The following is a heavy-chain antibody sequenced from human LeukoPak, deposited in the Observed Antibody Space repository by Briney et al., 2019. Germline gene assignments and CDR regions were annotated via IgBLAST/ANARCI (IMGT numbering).Heavy chain of an antibody. CDR1: GGSISSSSYY. CDR3: ASTPTYDSSGYRPYYYYYMDV. V-gene: IGHV4-39*01. J-gene: IGHJ6*03. CDR2: IYYSGST. Sequence: SETLSLTSTVSGGSISSSSYYWGWIRQPPGKGLEWIGSIYYSGSTYYNPSLKSRVTISVDTSKNQFSLKLSSVTAADTAVYYCASTPTYDSSGYRPYYYYYMDVWGKGTTVTVSS. D-gene: IGHD3-22*01.